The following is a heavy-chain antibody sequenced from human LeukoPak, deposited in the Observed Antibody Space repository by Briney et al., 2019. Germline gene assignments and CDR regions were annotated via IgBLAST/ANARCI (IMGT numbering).Heavy chain of an antibody. CDR2: IYYSGST. Sequence: SETLSLTCTVSGGSISSYYWSWIRQPPGKGLEWIGYIYYSGSTNYNPSLKSRVTISVDTSKNQFSLKLSSVTAADTAVYYCARGAKTTVTTPSDYYYYGMDVWGQGTTVTVSS. J-gene: IGHJ6*02. CDR3: ARGAKTTVTTPSDYYYYGMDV. D-gene: IGHD4-17*01. CDR1: GGSISSYY. V-gene: IGHV4-59*01.